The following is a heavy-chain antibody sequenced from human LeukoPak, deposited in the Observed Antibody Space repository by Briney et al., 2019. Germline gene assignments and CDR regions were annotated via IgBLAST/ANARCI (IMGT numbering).Heavy chain of an antibody. CDR1: GYSISSGYY. V-gene: IGHV4-38-2*02. J-gene: IGHJ4*02. Sequence: SETLSLTCTVSGYSISSGYYWGWIRQPPGKGLKWIGSIYHSGSTYYNPSLKSRVTISVDTSKNQFSLKLSSVTAADTAVHYCAGTVSSPGIAVAGLFDYWGQGTLVTVSS. CDR3: AGTVSSPGIAVAGLFDY. D-gene: IGHD6-19*01. CDR2: IYHSGST.